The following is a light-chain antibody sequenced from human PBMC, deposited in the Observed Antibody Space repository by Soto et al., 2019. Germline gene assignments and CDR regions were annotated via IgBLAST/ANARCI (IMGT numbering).Light chain of an antibody. Sequence: EIVLTQSPATLSVSPGERATLSCRASQGVSSNLAWYQQKPGQAPRLLIYGASSRATGIPDRFTGSGSGTDFTLTISRLEPEDFAVYYCQQYGSTPTFGQGTKVDIK. J-gene: IGKJ1*01. V-gene: IGKV3-20*01. CDR3: QQYGSTPT. CDR2: GAS. CDR1: QGVSSN.